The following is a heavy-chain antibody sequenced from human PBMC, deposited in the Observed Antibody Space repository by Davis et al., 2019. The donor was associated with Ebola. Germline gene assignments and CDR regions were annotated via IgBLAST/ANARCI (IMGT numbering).Heavy chain of an antibody. CDR2: IYYSGNT. CDR3: ARRGRGANDCSDTSCYKGGFDP. J-gene: IGHJ5*02. D-gene: IGHD2-2*02. CDR1: GGSISSSSYY. Sequence: PSETLSLTCTVSGGSISSSSYYWGWIRQPPGKGLEWIGNIYYSGNTYYNPSLKSRVTISVDTSKNQFSLKLSSVTAADTAVYYCARRGRGANDCSDTSCYKGGFDPWGQGTLVAVSS. V-gene: IGHV4-39*01.